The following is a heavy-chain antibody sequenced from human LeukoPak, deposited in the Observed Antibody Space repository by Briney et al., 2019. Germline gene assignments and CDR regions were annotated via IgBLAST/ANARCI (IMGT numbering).Heavy chain of an antibody. CDR1: GGTFSSYA. D-gene: IGHD2-15*01. V-gene: IGHV1-69*01. J-gene: IGHJ6*02. CDR3: GASAATPGINYYYYGMDV. CDR2: IIPIFGTA. Sequence: GSSVKVSCKASGGTFSSYAISWVRQAPGQGLEWMGGIIPIFGTANYAQKFQGRVTITADESTSTAYMELSSLRSEDTAVSYCGASAATPGINYYYYGMDVWGQGTTVTVSS.